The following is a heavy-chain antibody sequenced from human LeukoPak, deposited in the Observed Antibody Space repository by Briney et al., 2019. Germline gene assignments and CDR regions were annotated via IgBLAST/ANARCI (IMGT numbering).Heavy chain of an antibody. J-gene: IGHJ4*02. V-gene: IGHV3-30-3*01. CDR3: AREGGSPRNVGTFDY. CDR1: GFTFSTYT. Sequence: QPGGSLRLSCAASGFTFSTYTMRWVRQAPGKGLEWVAFMSYDGNNKYYADSVKGRFTISRDNSKNTLYLQMNSLRTDDTAVYYCAREGGSPRNVGTFDYWGQGTLVTVSS. D-gene: IGHD1-14*01. CDR2: MSYDGNNK.